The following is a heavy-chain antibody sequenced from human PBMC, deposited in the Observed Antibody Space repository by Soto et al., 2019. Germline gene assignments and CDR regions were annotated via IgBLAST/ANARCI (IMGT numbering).Heavy chain of an antibody. J-gene: IGHJ2*01. CDR1: GGSIRTYY. V-gene: IGHV4-4*07. CDR2: IYTSGST. CDR3: ARDHLNWYFDL. Sequence: SETLSLTCTVSGGSIRTYYCSWIRQPAGKGLEWIGRIYTSGSTNYNSSLKSRVTMSVDTSKNQFSLKLTSVTAADTAVYYCARDHLNWYFDLWGRGTLVTVSS.